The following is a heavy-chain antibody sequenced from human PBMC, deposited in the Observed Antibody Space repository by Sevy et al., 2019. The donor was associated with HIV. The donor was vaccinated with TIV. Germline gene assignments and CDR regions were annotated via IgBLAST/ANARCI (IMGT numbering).Heavy chain of an antibody. CDR2: ISYDGSNQ. CDR1: GFTFSSYA. V-gene: IGHV3-30-3*01. CDR3: ARDGEAYYDSSGYYSAIFDY. D-gene: IGHD3-22*01. Sequence: GGSLRLSCAASGFTFSSYAMHWVRQAPGKGLEWVAVISYDGSNQYYADSVKGRFTISRDNSKNTLYLQMNSLRAEDTAVYYCARDGEAYYDSSGYYSAIFDYWGQGTLVTVSS. J-gene: IGHJ4*02.